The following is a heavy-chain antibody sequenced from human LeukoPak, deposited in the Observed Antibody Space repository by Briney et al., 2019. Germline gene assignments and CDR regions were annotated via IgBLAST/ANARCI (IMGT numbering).Heavy chain of an antibody. D-gene: IGHD6-13*01. Sequence: PGGSLRLSCAASGFTFSRYAMSWVRQAPGKGLEWVSAVSGSGGSTYYADSVKDRITNSRDNSNNTPYLQMNSLRADDTAVYYCAKESSSWYVRVADYWGQGTLVTVSS. CDR2: VSGSGGST. J-gene: IGHJ4*02. CDR1: GFTFSRYA. V-gene: IGHV3-23*01. CDR3: AKESSSWYVRVADY.